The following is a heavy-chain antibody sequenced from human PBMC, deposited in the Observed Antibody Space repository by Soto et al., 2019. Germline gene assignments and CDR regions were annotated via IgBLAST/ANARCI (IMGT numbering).Heavy chain of an antibody. CDR1: GDSVSSTHW. D-gene: IGHD2-15*01. CDR3: ATMPPRIVVTVLPMPS. Sequence: QVQLKQSGPRLARPSGTLSLTCVVSGDSVSSTHWWTWVRQTPGKGLEWSGEVYQTGTTKYNPSLKHRVTTSVDTSNNQFYLDLKSVTAADTAVYYCATMPPRIVVTVLPMPSWGQGTLVTVSS. CDR2: VYQTGTT. V-gene: IGHV4-4*02. J-gene: IGHJ1*01.